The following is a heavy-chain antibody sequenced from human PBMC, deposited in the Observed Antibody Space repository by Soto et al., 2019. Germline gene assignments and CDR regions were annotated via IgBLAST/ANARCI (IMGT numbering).Heavy chain of an antibody. CDR1: GFTFSSYG. Sequence: QVQLVESGGGVVQPGRSLRLSCAAFGFTFSSYGMHWVRQAPGKGLEWVAVIWYDGSNKYYADSVKGRFTISRDNSKSTMYLQMNSLRAADTAVYYCARVDYCGSARTGNYYYGMDVSGQGTTVTVSS. J-gene: IGHJ6*02. V-gene: IGHV3-33*01. D-gene: IGHD3-10*01. CDR3: ARVDYCGSARTGNYYYGMDV. CDR2: IWYDGSNK.